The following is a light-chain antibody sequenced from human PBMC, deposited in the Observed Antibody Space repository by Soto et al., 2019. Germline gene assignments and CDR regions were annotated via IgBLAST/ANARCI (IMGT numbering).Light chain of an antibody. CDR1: SSDVGDYEH. J-gene: IGLJ2*01. CDR3: SSYTTNITPVV. CDR2: DVI. V-gene: IGLV2-18*02. Sequence: QSALTQPPSVSGSPGQSVTISCTVTSSDVGDYEHVSWYQLAPGTAPKLLISDVINRPSGVPDRFSGSKSGNTPSLTISGLQAEDEADYYCSSYTTNITPVVFGGGTKLTVL.